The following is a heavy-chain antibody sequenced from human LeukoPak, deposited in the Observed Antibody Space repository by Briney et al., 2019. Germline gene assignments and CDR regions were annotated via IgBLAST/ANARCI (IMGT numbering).Heavy chain of an antibody. V-gene: IGHV1-2*02. CDR1: GYTFTDYY. CDR2: IDPKSGDT. CDR3: ARDPSTKYYTDS. Sequence: RASVKVSCKAFGYTFTDYYLHWVRQAPGQGFEWMGWIDPKSGDTNYAQTFRGRFTMTRDTSINTVYMDLSSLRSDDTAVYYCARDPSTKYYTDSWGQGTLVTVSS. D-gene: IGHD2-2*01. J-gene: IGHJ4*02.